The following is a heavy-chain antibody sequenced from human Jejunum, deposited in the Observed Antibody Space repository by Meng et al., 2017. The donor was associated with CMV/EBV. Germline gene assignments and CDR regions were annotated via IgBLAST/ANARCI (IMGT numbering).Heavy chain of an antibody. D-gene: IGHD1-26*01. Sequence: KVFGGTFRSLAISWFRQAPGQGLERMGSIIPIFETPNYAQRYKGRVTMNTDKSTSTAYMERSRLRSEDTAVYYCATGGWELMRFDFWGQGTLVTVSS. CDR2: IIPIFETP. J-gene: IGHJ4*02. CDR3: ATGGWELMRFDF. V-gene: IGHV1-69*05. CDR1: GGTFRSLA.